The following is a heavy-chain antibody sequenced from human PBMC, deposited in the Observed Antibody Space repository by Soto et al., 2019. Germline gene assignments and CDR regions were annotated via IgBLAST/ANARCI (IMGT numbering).Heavy chain of an antibody. J-gene: IGHJ6*03. CDR1: GFTFSSYS. Sequence: EVQLVESGGGLVQPGGSLRLSCAASGFTFSSYSMNWVRQAPGKGLEWVSSISSSSSYIYYADSVKGRFTISRDNAKNSLYLHMNSLRAEDTAVYYCARSLKTYYYMDVWGKGTTVTVSS. CDR3: ARSLKTYYYMDV. CDR2: ISSSSSYI. V-gene: IGHV3-21*01.